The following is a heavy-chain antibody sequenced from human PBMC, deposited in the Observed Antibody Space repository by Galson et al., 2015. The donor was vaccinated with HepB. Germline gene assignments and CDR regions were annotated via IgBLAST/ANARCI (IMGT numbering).Heavy chain of an antibody. V-gene: IGHV4-59*01. CDR2: IYHNGRS. CDR1: GGSISTYY. Sequence: CTVSGGSISTYYWNWIRLSPGKGLEWIGDIYHNGRSNSNPSLKSRITFSVDTSKNQFSLKLRSVTAADTAIYYCARSFSSSNYRVDYNFGWDVWGQGTTVIVSS. J-gene: IGHJ6*02. D-gene: IGHD6-13*01. CDR3: ARSFSSSNYRVDYNFGWDV.